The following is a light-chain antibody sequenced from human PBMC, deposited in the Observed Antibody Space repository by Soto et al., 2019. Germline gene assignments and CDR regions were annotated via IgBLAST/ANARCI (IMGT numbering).Light chain of an antibody. CDR2: AAS. V-gene: IGKV1-6*01. J-gene: IGKJ1*01. Sequence: IQMTQSPSSLSAAVGERVTITCRASQTISRNLNWYQQKPGKAPKLLIYAASSLQSGVPSRFSGSASGTDFTLTISSLQPEDFATYYCLQDYSYPWTFGQGTKVEIK. CDR1: QTISRN. CDR3: LQDYSYPWT.